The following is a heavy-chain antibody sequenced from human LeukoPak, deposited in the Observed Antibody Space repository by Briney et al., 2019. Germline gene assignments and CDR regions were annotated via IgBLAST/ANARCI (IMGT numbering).Heavy chain of an antibody. CDR2: IYHSGST. D-gene: IGHD2-15*01. CDR3: AGGSESDAFDI. V-gene: IGHV4-30-2*01. J-gene: IGHJ3*02. Sequence: PSQTLSLTCAVSGGSISSGGYSWRWIRQPPGKGLEWIGYIYHSGSTYYNPSLKSRVTISVDRSKNQFSLKLSSVTAADTAVYYCAGGSESDAFDIWGRGTMVTVSS. CDR1: GGSISSGGYS.